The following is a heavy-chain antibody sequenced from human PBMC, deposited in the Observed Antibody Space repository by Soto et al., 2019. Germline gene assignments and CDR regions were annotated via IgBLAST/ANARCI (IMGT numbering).Heavy chain of an antibody. CDR2: IIHIVGTA. CDR3: ARDIVATINWFDP. Sequence: QVQLVQAGAEVKKPGSSVKVSCKASGGTFSSYAISWVRQAPGQGLAWMGGIIHIVGTANYAQKFQGRVTITADKSASTADMELSTLRSDDTAVYYCARDIVATINWFDPWGQGTLVTVSS. D-gene: IGHD5-12*01. V-gene: IGHV1-69*06. J-gene: IGHJ5*02. CDR1: GGTFSSYA.